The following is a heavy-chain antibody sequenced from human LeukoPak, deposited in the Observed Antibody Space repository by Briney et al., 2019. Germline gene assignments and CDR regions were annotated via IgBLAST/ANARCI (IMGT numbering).Heavy chain of an antibody. CDR1: GFTFDDYA. Sequence: PGRSLRLSCAASGFTFDDYAMHWVRQAPGKGLEWVAGISWNRGSVGCADSVYARFTIARDDATKSLYLQMTRLRAEDSAVYYCAKDILRYSSGGWFDPWGQGTLVTVSS. D-gene: IGHD6-19*01. J-gene: IGHJ5*02. CDR3: AKDILRYSSGGWFDP. V-gene: IGHV3-9*01. CDR2: ISWNRGSV.